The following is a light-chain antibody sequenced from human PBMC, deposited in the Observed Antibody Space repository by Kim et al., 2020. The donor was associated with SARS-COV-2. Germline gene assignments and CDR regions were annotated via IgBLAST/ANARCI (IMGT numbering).Light chain of an antibody. Sequence: ASTGDRVTITYRASQAISNYLAWYQQKPGKAPNLLIYAASTLQSGVPSRFSGSGSGTDFSLTISCLRSEDFATYFCQQYYTYPITFGQGTRLEIK. CDR1: QAISNY. J-gene: IGKJ5*01. CDR3: QQYYTYPIT. CDR2: AAS. V-gene: IGKV1-8*01.